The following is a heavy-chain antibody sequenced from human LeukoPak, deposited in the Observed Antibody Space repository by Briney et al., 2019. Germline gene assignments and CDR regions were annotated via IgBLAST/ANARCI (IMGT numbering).Heavy chain of an antibody. CDR1: GFTFDNYG. CDR2: ISSVGSTI. J-gene: IGHJ4*02. V-gene: IGHV3-48*03. D-gene: IGHD5-24*01. Sequence: GGSLRLSCLASGFTFDNYGMNWVRQAPGKGLEWLSYISSVGSTIYYADSVKGRFTISRDNAKNSLYLQVHTLRAEDTAVYYCVKMATAGYFEYWGQGTLVTVSS. CDR3: VKMATAGYFEY.